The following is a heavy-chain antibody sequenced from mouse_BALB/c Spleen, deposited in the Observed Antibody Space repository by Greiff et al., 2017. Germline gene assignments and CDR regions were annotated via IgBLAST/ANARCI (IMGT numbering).Heavy chain of an antibody. CDR1: GYAFSSYW. V-gene: IGHV1-80*01. J-gene: IGHJ2*01. CDR2: IYPGDGDT. Sequence: QVQLQQSGAELVRPGSSVKISCKASGYAFSSYWMNWVKQRPGQGLEWIGQIYPGDGDTNYNGKFKGKATLTADKSSSTAYMQLSSLTSEDSAVYFCAPTVVATRYFDYWGQGTTLTVSS. D-gene: IGHD1-1*01. CDR3: APTVVATRYFDY.